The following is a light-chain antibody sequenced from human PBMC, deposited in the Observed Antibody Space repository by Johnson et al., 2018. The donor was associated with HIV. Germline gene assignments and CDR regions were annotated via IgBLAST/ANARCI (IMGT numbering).Light chain of an antibody. CDR3: GTWDSSLSAYYV. V-gene: IGLV1-51*02. Sequence: QSVLTQPPSVSAAPGQKVTISCSGSSSNIGNNYVSWYQQLPGTDPKLLIYENNKRPSGIADRFSGSKSGTSATLAITGLHTGDEADYYCGTWDSSLSAYYVFGTRTTVTVL. CDR1: SSNIGNNY. J-gene: IGLJ1*01. CDR2: ENN.